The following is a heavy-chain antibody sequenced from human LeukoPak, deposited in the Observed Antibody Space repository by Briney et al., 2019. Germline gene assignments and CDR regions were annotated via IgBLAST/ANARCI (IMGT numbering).Heavy chain of an antibody. J-gene: IGHJ3*02. CDR3: ARDFYDREAHDAFDI. D-gene: IGHD3-22*01. Sequence: GASVKVSCKASGYTFTSYGISWVRQAPGQGLEWMGWISAYNGNTNYAQKLQGRVTMTTDTSTSTAYMELRSLRSDDTAVYYCARDFYDREAHDAFDIWGQGTMVTVSS. CDR2: ISAYNGNT. CDR1: GYTFTSYG. V-gene: IGHV1-18*01.